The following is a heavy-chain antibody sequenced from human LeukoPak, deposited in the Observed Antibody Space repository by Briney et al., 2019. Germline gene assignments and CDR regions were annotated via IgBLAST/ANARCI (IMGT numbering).Heavy chain of an antibody. Sequence: GGSLRLSCVASGFTLRSYVMNWVRQTPGKGLEWVSSISGSGDSTFYADSVKGRFAISRDNSKNTLYLQMNSLRAEDTAVYYCAKDSDYYYGSGNHLDYWGQGTLVTVSS. CDR3: AKDSDYYYGSGNHLDY. J-gene: IGHJ4*02. CDR1: GFTLRSYV. D-gene: IGHD3-10*01. V-gene: IGHV3-23*01. CDR2: ISGSGDST.